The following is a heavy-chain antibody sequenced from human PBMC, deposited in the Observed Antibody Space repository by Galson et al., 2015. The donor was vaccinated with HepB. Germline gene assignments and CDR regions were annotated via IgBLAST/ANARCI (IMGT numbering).Heavy chain of an antibody. CDR1: GYTLTELC. CDR2: FDPEDGET. Sequence: SVKVSCKVSGYTLTELCMHWVRQAPGKGLEWIGGFDPEDGETIYAQTFQGRVTMTEDTSTDTAYMELSSLRSEDTAVYYCATDRAGVRGLLRWGQGTLVTVSA. J-gene: IGHJ4*02. D-gene: IGHD3-10*02. V-gene: IGHV1-24*01. CDR3: ATDRAGVRGLLR.